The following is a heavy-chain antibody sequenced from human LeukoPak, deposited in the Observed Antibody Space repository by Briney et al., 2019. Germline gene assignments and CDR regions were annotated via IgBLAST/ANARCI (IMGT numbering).Heavy chain of an antibody. CDR3: ASQERDLLFGYCSGDSCYGGWFDP. V-gene: IGHV4-39*01. CDR1: GGSINSSGYY. Sequence: SETLSLTCTVSGGSINSSGYYWGWIRQPPGKGLEWIGGIYYSGSTYYNPSLKSRVTISVDTSKSQFSLKLSSVTAADTAVYYCASQERDLLFGYCSGDSCYGGWFDPWGQGTLVTVSS. J-gene: IGHJ5*02. CDR2: IYYSGST. D-gene: IGHD2-15*01.